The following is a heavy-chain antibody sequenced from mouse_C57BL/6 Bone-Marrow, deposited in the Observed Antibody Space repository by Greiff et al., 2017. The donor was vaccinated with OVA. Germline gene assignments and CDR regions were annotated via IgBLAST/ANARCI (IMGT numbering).Heavy chain of an antibody. D-gene: IGHD1-1*01. CDR1: GFTFSSYG. CDR3: ARHDGSSSFAY. CDR2: ISSGGSYT. V-gene: IGHV5-6*02. Sequence: EVKLVASGGDLVKPGGSLKLSCAASGFTFSSYGMSWVRQTPDKRLEWVATISSGGSYTYYPDSVKGRFTISRDNAKNTLYLQMSSLKSEDTAMYYCARHDGSSSFAYWGQGTLVTVSA. J-gene: IGHJ3*01.